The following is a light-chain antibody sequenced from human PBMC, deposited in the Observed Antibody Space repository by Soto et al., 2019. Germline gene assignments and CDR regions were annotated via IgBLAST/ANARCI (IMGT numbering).Light chain of an antibody. CDR3: ATWDDSRSGGE. J-gene: IGLJ3*02. CDR2: RNN. CDR1: SSNIGRNT. V-gene: IGLV1-44*01. Sequence: QSVLTQPPSASGTPGQRVTIPCSGSSSNIGRNTVNWYQRLPGAAPRLLVYRNNQRPSGVPDRFSGSKSGTSASLAISGLQSGDEADYYCATWDDSRSGGEFGGGTKLPVL.